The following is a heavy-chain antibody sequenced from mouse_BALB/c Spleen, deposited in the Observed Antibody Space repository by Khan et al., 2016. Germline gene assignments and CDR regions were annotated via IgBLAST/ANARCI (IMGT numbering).Heavy chain of an antibody. V-gene: IGHV9-4*02. D-gene: IGHD2-1*01. CDR3: ARCGNFFHWYFDV. Sequence: QIQLVQSGPELKKPGETVRISCKASGYTFTTAGMQWVQKMPGKGLRWIGWINTHSGVPKYAEDFKGRFAFSLETSATTAYLQIGNLKNEDTATYLCARCGNFFHWYFDVWGAGTTVTVSS. CDR1: GYTFTTAG. CDR2: INTHSGVP. J-gene: IGHJ1*01.